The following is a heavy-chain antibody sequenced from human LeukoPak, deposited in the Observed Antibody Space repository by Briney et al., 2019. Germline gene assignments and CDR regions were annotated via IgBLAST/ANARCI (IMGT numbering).Heavy chain of an antibody. CDR3: ARDQGNSLGVILDY. CDR2: IWYDGSNK. D-gene: IGHD1-7*01. CDR1: GFTFSSYG. J-gene: IGHJ4*02. Sequence: GGSLRLSCAASGFTFSSYGMHWVRQAPGKGLEWVAVIWYDGSNKYYADSVKGRFTISRDNSKNTLYLQMNSLRAGDTAVYYCARDQGNSLGVILDYWGQGTLVTVSS. V-gene: IGHV3-33*01.